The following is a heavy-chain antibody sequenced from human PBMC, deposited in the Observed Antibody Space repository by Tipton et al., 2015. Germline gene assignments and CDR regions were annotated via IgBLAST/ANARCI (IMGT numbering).Heavy chain of an antibody. CDR2: ISHSGNT. V-gene: IGHV4-59*04. CDR1: GGSLRPYY. Sequence: TLSLTCTVSGGSLRPYYWGWIRQPPGKGLEWIGNISHSGNTYYNPSLKSRVTMSRDTSKNQFSLKLTSVTAADTAVYYCACQDYDILTRDYQTVDYWGQGTLVTVSS. D-gene: IGHD3-9*01. CDR3: ACQDYDILTRDYQTVDY. J-gene: IGHJ4*02.